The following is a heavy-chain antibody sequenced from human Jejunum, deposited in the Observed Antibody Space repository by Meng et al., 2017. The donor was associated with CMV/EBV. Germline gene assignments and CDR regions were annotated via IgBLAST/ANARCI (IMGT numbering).Heavy chain of an antibody. V-gene: IGHV3-7*03. CDR1: TFRTYW. J-gene: IGHJ6*02. CDR3: AKRITSARGTKLSSMDV. CDR2: IKQDGSEK. D-gene: IGHD3-10*01. Sequence: TFRTYWLTCVRPAPGKGLEWVANIKQDGSEKFYVDSVKGRFTISRDNSKNTLYLQMDSLRAADTAVYYCAKRITSARGTKLSSMDVWGQGTTVTVSS.